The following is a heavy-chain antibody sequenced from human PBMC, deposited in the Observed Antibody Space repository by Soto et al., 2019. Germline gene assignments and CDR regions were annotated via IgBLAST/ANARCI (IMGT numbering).Heavy chain of an antibody. V-gene: IGHV1-2*02. CDR3: AKGGAIVAAGTRVYLDNAMDV. CDR1: GYTFTGYY. D-gene: IGHD1-26*01. J-gene: IGHJ6*02. CDR2: INPNSGDT. Sequence: QVQLVQSGTEVKRPRDSVKVSCKAPGYTFTGYYVHWVRQAPGQGLEWMGGINPNSGDTYLAQRFQGRVTMKRETSIGTAYMELRGLTSDDTAEYYCAKGGAIVAAGTRVYLDNAMDVWGQGTTVTVSS.